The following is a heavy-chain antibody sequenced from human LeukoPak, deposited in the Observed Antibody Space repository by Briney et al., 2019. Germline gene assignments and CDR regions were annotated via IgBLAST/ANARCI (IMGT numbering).Heavy chain of an antibody. V-gene: IGHV3-53*01. CDR2: NYSGGSA. CDR1: GFAVSSNY. CDR3: ARDVFEEAAG. J-gene: IGHJ4*02. D-gene: IGHD6-13*01. Sequence: GGSLRLSCAASGFAVSSNYMSWVRQAPGKGLEWVSVNYSGGSAYYADSVKGRFTISRDNSKNTLYLLMNSLRAEDTAVYYCARDVFEEAAGWGQGTLVTVSS.